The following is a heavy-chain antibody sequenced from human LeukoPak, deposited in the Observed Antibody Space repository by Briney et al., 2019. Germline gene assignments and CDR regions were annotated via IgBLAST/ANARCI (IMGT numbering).Heavy chain of an antibody. J-gene: IGHJ2*01. CDR2: IYNSGST. V-gene: IGHV4-39*01. D-gene: IGHD3-22*01. CDR3: ARPTYYYDSSGPPYWYFDL. CDR1: GDSISSSSYY. Sequence: SETLSLTCTVSGDSISSSSYYWGWIRQPPGKGLEWIGSIYNSGSTYYNPSLKSRVTISVDTSKNQFSLNLYSVTAADTAVYYCARPTYYYDSSGPPYWYFDLWGRGTLVTVSS.